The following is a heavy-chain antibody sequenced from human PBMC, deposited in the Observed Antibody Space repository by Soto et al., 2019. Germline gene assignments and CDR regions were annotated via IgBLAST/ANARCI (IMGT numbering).Heavy chain of an antibody. CDR2: INAGNGNT. CDR3: ARARGEGTVTSGWYFDL. V-gene: IGHV1-3*05. CDR1: GYTFTSYA. J-gene: IGHJ2*01. Sequence: QVQLVQSGAEEKKPGASVKVSCKASGYTFTSYAMHWVRQAPGQRLEWMRWINAGNGNTKYSQKFQGRVTITRDTSASTAYMELSSLRSEDTAVYYCARARGEGTVTSGWYFDLWGRGTLVTVSS. D-gene: IGHD4-17*01.